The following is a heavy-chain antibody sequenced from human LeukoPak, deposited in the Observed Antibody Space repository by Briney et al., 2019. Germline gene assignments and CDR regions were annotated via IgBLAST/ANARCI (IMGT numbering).Heavy chain of an antibody. CDR3: AKIYPRWELLYYFDF. J-gene: IGHJ4*02. Sequence: PGGSLRLSCAASGFTFSSYALTWVRQAPGKGLEWVSSISSSGGGSTYYADSVKGRFTISRDDSKNTLYLQMNSLRAEDTAVYYCAKIYPRWELLYYFDFWGQGTLVTVSS. CDR1: GFTFSSYA. V-gene: IGHV3-23*01. D-gene: IGHD1-26*01. CDR2: ISSSGGGST.